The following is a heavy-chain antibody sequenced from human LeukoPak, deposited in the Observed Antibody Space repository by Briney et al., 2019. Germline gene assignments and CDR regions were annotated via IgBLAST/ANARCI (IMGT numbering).Heavy chain of an antibody. J-gene: IGHJ4*02. CDR2: IYYSGST. CDR1: GGSTSSYY. Sequence: PSETLSLTCTVSGGSTSSYYCSWIRQPPGKGLEWIGNIYYSGSTNYNPSLRSRVTLSVDTSKNQFSLKLSSVTAADTAVYYCARLSPRYGDCPYFDYWGQGTLVTVSS. D-gene: IGHD4-17*01. V-gene: IGHV4-59*08. CDR3: ARLSPRYGDCPYFDY.